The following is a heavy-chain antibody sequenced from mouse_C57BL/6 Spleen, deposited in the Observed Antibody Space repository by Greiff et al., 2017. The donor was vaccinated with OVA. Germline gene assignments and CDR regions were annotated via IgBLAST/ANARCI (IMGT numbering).Heavy chain of an antibody. CDR1: GYTFTSYW. Sequence: VQLQQPGAELVKPGASVKLSCKASGYTFTSYWMHWVKQRPGRGLEWIGRIDPNSGGTKYNEKFKSKATLTVDKPTSTVYMQLSSLTSADSAVYYCARWTAQAPFAYWGQGTRVTVSA. CDR2: IDPNSGGT. CDR3: ARWTAQAPFAY. J-gene: IGHJ3*01. D-gene: IGHD3-2*02. V-gene: IGHV1-72*01.